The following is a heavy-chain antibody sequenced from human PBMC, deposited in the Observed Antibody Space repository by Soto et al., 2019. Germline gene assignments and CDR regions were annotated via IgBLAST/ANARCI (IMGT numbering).Heavy chain of an antibody. J-gene: IGHJ4*02. CDR1: GFSFSTYN. CDR3: VREDGLVGSNSAFDQ. D-gene: IGHD7-27*01. Sequence: EVELLESGGGLVKPGGSLRLSCAASGFSFSTYNMNWVRQAPGKGLEWVSSINGRSNYKYYTYSVKGRFTISRDNPKNSLYRQMDSLRVEDTAVYYCVREDGLVGSNSAFDQWGQGTLVIVSS. CDR2: INGRSNYK. V-gene: IGHV3-21*02.